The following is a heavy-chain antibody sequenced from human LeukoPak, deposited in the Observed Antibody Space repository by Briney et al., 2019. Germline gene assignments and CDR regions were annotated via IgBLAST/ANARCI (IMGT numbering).Heavy chain of an antibody. Sequence: SETLSLTCTVSGGSISINDYYWGWIRQPPEKGLEWIGNIYCAGSTFYNPSLKSRVTISVDTSKNQFSLKLSSVTAADTAVYYCARMGGYSGYATHWGQGTLVTVSS. CDR3: ARMGGYSGYATH. CDR1: GGSISINDYY. J-gene: IGHJ4*02. V-gene: IGHV4-39*07. CDR2: IYCAGST. D-gene: IGHD5-12*01.